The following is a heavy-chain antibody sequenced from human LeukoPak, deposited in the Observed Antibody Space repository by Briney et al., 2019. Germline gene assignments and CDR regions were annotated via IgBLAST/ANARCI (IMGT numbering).Heavy chain of an antibody. CDR1: GGSISSYY. Sequence: SETLSLTCTVSGGSISSYYWSWIRQPPGKGLEWIGYIYYSGSTNYNPSLKSRVTISVDTSKNQFSLKLSSVTAADTAVYYCARDREKGSTSCPDFDYWGQGTLVTVSS. J-gene: IGHJ4*02. CDR2: IYYSGST. CDR3: ARDREKGSTSCPDFDY. D-gene: IGHD2-2*01. V-gene: IGHV4-59*12.